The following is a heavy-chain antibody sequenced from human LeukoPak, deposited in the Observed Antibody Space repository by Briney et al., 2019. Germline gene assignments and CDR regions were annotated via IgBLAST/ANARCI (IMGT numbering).Heavy chain of an antibody. CDR2: IKSKTDGGTT. Sequence: GGSLRLSCAASGFTFSNAWMSWVRQAPGKGLEWVGRIKSKTDGGTTDYAAPVKGRFTISRDDSKNTLYLQMNSLKTEDTAVYYCTVRITIFGVVINGIDYWGQGTLVTVSS. CDR3: TVRITIFGVVINGIDY. CDR1: GFTFSNAW. V-gene: IGHV3-15*01. D-gene: IGHD3-3*01. J-gene: IGHJ4*02.